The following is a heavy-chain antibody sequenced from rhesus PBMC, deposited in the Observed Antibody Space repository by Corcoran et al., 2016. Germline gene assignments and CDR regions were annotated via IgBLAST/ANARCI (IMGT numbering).Heavy chain of an antibody. J-gene: IGHJ4*01. CDR1: GGSISDYYY. Sequence: QVQLQASGPGLVKPSETLSLTCPVSGGSISDYYYWTWIRQPPGKGLVWIGNIYSNSANTYYNPSLQSRVTISKDTSKNKVVLNLRSVTAADTAVYYCARDDKSMITNWGQGVLVTVSS. D-gene: IGHD3-28*01. CDR2: IYSNSANT. V-gene: IGHV4S9*01. CDR3: ARDDKSMITN.